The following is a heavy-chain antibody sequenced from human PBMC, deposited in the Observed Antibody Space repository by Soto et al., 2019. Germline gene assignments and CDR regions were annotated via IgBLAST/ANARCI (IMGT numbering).Heavy chain of an antibody. V-gene: IGHV3-23*01. D-gene: IGHD3-9*01. CDR1: RFTFSSYA. J-gene: IGHJ4*02. CDR2: ISVSGGNK. CDR3: ARGDDGILTGYYRGFDY. Sequence: PGGSLRLSCAPSRFTFSSYAMCWVRQAPGQGLEWVSSISVSGGNKYYADSVKGRFTISRDNSKNTLYQQLNSLRAEDTAVYYCARGDDGILTGYYRGFDYWGQGTLVTVSS.